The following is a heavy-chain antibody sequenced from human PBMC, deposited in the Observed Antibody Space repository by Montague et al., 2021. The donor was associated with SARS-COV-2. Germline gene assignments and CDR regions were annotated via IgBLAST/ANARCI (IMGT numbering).Heavy chain of an antibody. CDR3: ARGRQHFNMIVVVMTGGEYYFDY. Sequence: SETLSLTCAVYGGSFSYYFWTWIRQPPGKVLEWIGEINHRGTSNYNPSLKSRVSISVDTSKNQFSLYLCSVTAADTAVYYCARGRQHFNMIVVVMTGGEYYFDYWGQGTLVTVSS. V-gene: IGHV4-34*01. D-gene: IGHD3-22*01. J-gene: IGHJ4*02. CDR1: GGSFSYYF. CDR2: INHRGTS.